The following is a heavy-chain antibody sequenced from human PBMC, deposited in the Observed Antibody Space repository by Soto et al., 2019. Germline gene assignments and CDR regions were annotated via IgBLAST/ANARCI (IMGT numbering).Heavy chain of an antibody. CDR3: ARVRQIYYYYDMDV. J-gene: IGHJ6*02. CDR2: ISTTSNTI. CDR1: SFTFSTYS. Sequence: GGSLRLSCAASSFTFSTYSMNWVRQAPGKGLEWVAYISTTSNTIYYADSVKGRFTIFRDNARDSLYLQMHSLRDEDTAVYYCARVRQIYYYYDMDVWGQGTTVTVSS. V-gene: IGHV3-48*02.